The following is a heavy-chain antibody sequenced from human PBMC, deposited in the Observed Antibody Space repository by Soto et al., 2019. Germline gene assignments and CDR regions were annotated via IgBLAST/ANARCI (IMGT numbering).Heavy chain of an antibody. CDR3: ARGDTAMAYYYYGMDV. CDR1: GYTFTSYG. Sequence: ASVKVSCKASGYTFTSYGISWVRQAPGQVFVWMGWINPNSGGTNYAQKFQGWVTMTRDTSISTAYMELSRLRSDDTAVYYCARGDTAMAYYYYGMDVWGQGTTVTVSS. J-gene: IGHJ6*02. CDR2: INPNSGGT. V-gene: IGHV1-2*04. D-gene: IGHD5-18*01.